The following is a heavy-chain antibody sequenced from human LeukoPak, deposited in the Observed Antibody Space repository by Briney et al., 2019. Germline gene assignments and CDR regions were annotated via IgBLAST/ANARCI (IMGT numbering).Heavy chain of an antibody. V-gene: IGHV4-59*01. Sequence: SETLSLTCTVSGGSISSYYWSWIRQPPGKGLEWMGYVYYSVITNYNPSLKSRVTISVDTSKNPFSLKLSSVTAADTAVYYCARGGGYCSGGSCYSFDYWGQGTLVTVSS. J-gene: IGHJ4*02. CDR1: GGSISSYY. CDR3: ARGGGYCSGGSCYSFDY. CDR2: VYYSVIT. D-gene: IGHD2-15*01.